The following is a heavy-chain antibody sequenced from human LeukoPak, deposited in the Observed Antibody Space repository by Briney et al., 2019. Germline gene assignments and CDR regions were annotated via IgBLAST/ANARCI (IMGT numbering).Heavy chain of an antibody. Sequence: GGSLRLSCAASGFAFSNYAMNWVRQAPGKGLEWVSTISGSGGSTHYADSVKGRFTISRDKSKNTLYLQMNSLRAEDTAVYYCAKGPRSYDFWSGYYVADAFDIWGQGTMVTVSS. V-gene: IGHV3-23*01. J-gene: IGHJ3*02. CDR1: GFAFSNYA. CDR3: AKGPRSYDFWSGYYVADAFDI. D-gene: IGHD3-3*01. CDR2: ISGSGGST.